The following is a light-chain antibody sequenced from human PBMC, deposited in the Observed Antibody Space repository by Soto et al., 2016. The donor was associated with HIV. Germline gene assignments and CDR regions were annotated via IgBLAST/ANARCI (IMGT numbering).Light chain of an antibody. Sequence: SFELTQPPSVSVSPEQTASITCSGDRLGDKYASWYQQRPGQSPVLIIYQDNKRPSGIPERFSGSNSGNTATLTISGTQALDEADYYCQAWDNNSAVFGGGTRLSVL. CDR3: QAWDNNSAV. V-gene: IGLV3-1*01. J-gene: IGLJ3*02. CDR1: RLGDKY. CDR2: QDN.